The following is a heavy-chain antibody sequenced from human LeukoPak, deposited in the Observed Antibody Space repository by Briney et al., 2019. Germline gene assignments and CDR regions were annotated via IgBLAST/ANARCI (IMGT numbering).Heavy chain of an antibody. CDR1: GYTFTGYY. CDR2: INLNSGGT. D-gene: IGHD2-15*01. V-gene: IGHV1-2*02. Sequence: ASVKVSCKASGYTFTGYYMHWVRQAPGQGLEWMGWINLNSGGTNYAQKFQGRVTMTRDTSISTAYMELSRLRSDDTAVYYCARDYGYCSGGSCSFFDYWGQGTLVTVSS. CDR3: ARDYGYCSGGSCSFFDY. J-gene: IGHJ4*02.